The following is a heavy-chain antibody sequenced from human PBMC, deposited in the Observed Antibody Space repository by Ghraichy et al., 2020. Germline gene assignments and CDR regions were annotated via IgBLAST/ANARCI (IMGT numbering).Heavy chain of an antibody. D-gene: IGHD3-10*01. Sequence: GGSLNISCKGSGYTFGSHWVGWVRQMPGKGLEWMGIIYPVDSDTRYSPSFRGQVTISVDESINTAYLEWSSLQASDTATYYCARQWFCYGSESALYYFDYWGQGTLVTVSS. CDR3: ARQWFCYGSESALYYFDY. V-gene: IGHV5-51*01. J-gene: IGHJ4*02. CDR1: GYTFGSHW. CDR2: IYPVDSDT.